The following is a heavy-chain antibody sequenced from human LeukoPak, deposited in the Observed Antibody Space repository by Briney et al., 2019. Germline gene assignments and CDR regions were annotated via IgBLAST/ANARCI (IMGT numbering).Heavy chain of an antibody. CDR3: ARHHV. Sequence: GWSLRLSCTASGFTVSSSDMRWVRQAPGKGLEWVSVTYSDGSTNYADSVKGRFTISRDNSKNTLYLQMNSLRAEDTSVYYCARHHVWGQGALVTVSS. J-gene: IGHJ4*02. CDR1: GFTVSSSD. CDR2: TYSDGST. V-gene: IGHV3-66*02.